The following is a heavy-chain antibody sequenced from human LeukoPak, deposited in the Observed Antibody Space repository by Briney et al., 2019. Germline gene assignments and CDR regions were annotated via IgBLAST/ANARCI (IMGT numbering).Heavy chain of an antibody. V-gene: IGHV3-53*04. D-gene: IGHD6-19*01. CDR3: ARGGGSGWYGSAFDI. Sequence: GGSLRLSCAASGFTVSSNYMSWVRQAPGKGLEWVSVIYSGGSTYYADSVKGRFTISRHNSKNTLYPQMNSLRAEDTAVYYCARGGGSGWYGSAFDIWGQGTMVTVSS. CDR2: IYSGGST. CDR1: GFTVSSNY. J-gene: IGHJ3*02.